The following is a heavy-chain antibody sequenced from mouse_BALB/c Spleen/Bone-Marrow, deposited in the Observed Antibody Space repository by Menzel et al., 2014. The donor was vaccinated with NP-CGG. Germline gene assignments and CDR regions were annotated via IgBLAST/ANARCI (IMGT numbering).Heavy chain of an antibody. J-gene: IGHJ4*01. CDR3: AGTWEAIDY. CDR1: GFTFSDYY. Sequence: DVHLVESGGGLVKPGGSLKLSCAASGFTFSDYYMYWVRQTPEKRLEWVATISDGGNYTYYPDSVKGRFTISRDNAKNNLYLQMSSLKSEDTAMYYCAGTWEAIDYWGQGTSVTVSS. D-gene: IGHD3-3*01. V-gene: IGHV5-4*02. CDR2: ISDGGNYT.